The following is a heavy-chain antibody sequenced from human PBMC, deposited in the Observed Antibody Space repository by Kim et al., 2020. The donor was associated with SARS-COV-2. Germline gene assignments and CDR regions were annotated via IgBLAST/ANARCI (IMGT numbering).Heavy chain of an antibody. CDR1: GGSISSSSYY. CDR2: IYYSGST. V-gene: IGHV4-39*07. D-gene: IGHD3-10*01. J-gene: IGHJ5*02. CDR3: ARERLRFGEAPWFDP. Sequence: SETLSLTCTVSGGSISSSSYYWGWIRQPPGKGLEWIGSIYYSGSTYYNPSLKSRVTISVDTSKNQFSLKLSSVTAADTAVYYCARERLRFGEAPWFDPWGQGTLVTVSS.